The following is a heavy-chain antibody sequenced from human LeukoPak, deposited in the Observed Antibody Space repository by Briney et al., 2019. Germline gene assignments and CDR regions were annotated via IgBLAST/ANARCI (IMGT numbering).Heavy chain of an antibody. CDR2: ISSSSSTI. V-gene: IGHV3-48*04. CDR1: GFTFSSYS. J-gene: IGHJ2*01. D-gene: IGHD3-3*01. CDR3: ARDMEGNWYFDL. Sequence: GGSLRLSCAASGFTFSSYSMNWVRQAPGKGLEWVSYISSSSSTIYYADSVKGRFTISRDNAKNTLYLQMNSLRAEDTAVYYCARDMEGNWYFDLWGRGTLVTVSS.